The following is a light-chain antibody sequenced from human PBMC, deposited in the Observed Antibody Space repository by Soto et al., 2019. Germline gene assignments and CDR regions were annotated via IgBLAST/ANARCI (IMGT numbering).Light chain of an antibody. CDR2: AAS. J-gene: IGKJ1*01. Sequence: DIQMTQSPSSLSASVGDRATITCRASQSISSYLNWYQQKPGKAPKLLIYAASSLQSGGPSRFRGSGSGTDFTLPISSLQPEDFATYYCQQSYSTPQTFGQGTKVDIK. V-gene: IGKV1-39*01. CDR3: QQSYSTPQT. CDR1: QSISSY.